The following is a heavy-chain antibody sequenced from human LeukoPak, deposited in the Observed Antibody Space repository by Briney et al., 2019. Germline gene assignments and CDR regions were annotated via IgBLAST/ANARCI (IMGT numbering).Heavy chain of an antibody. V-gene: IGHV4-61*02. CDR2: IYTSGST. CDR1: GGSISSGSYY. J-gene: IGHJ6*03. D-gene: IGHD3-9*01. CDR3: ARDRHYDILTGYSDTRSGYMDV. Sequence: SQTLSLTCTVSGGSISSGSYYWSWIRQPAGKGLEWIGRIYTSGSTNYNPSLKSRVTISVDTSKNQFSLKLSSVTAADTAVYYCARDRHYDILTGYSDTRSGYMDVWGKGTTVTVSS.